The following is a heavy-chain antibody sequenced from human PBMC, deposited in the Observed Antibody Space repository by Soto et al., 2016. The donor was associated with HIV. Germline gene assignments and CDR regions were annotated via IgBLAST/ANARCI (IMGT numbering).Heavy chain of an antibody. D-gene: IGHD6-19*01. CDR3: ARGGVEAVAGQLGY. V-gene: IGHV4-38-2*01. J-gene: IGHJ4*02. Sequence: QVQLQESGPGLVKPSETLSLTCAVSGYSISSGYYWGWIRQPPGKGLEWIGSIYHSGSTYYNPSLKSRVTISVDTSKNQFSLKLSSVTAADTAVYYCARGGVEAVAGQLGYWGQGTLVTGLL. CDR1: GYSISSGYY. CDR2: IYHSGST.